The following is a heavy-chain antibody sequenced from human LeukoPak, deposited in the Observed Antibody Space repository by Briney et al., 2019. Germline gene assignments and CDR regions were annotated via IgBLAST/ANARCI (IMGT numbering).Heavy chain of an antibody. J-gene: IGHJ6*03. CDR3: ASAMDV. CDR2: IKEDGSEK. V-gene: IGHV3-7*01. Sequence: GGSLRLSCAASGFTFSNYWMNWVRQAPGKGLEWVANIKEDGSEKYYVDSVKGRFTISRDNAKNSVYLQMNSLRVEDTAVYYCASAMDVWGKGTTVTVSS. CDR1: GFTFSNYW.